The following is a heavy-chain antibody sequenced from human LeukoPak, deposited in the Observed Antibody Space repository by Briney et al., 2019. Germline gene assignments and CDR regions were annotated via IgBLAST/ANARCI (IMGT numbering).Heavy chain of an antibody. V-gene: IGHV4-34*01. D-gene: IGHD6-13*01. Sequence: SETLSLTCAVYGGSFSGYYWSWIRQPPGKGLEWIGEINHSGSTNYNPSLKSRVTISVDTSKNQFSQKLSSVTAADTAVYYCARGNPGIAALRARGYFDYWGQGTLVTVSS. CDR1: GGSFSGYY. J-gene: IGHJ4*02. CDR2: INHSGST. CDR3: ARGNPGIAALRARGYFDY.